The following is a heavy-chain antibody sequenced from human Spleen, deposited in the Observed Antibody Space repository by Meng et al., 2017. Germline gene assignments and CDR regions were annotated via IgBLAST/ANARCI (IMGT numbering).Heavy chain of an antibody. CDR2: INHSGST. CDR1: GGSFSGYY. V-gene: IGHV4-34*01. J-gene: IGHJ4*02. Sequence: GSLRLSCAVYGGSFSGYYWSWIRQPPGKGLEWIGEINHSGSTNYNPSLKSRVTISVDTSKNQFSLKLSSVTAADTAVYYCARIYNGSGSYFLDYWGQGTLVTVSS. CDR3: ARIYNGSGSYFLDY. D-gene: IGHD3-10*01.